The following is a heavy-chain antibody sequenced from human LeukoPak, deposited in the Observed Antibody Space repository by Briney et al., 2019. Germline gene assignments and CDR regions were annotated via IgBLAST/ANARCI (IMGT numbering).Heavy chain of an antibody. J-gene: IGHJ4*02. CDR3: ATEYSGSSYYFDY. V-gene: IGHV3-21*04. CDR2: ISSSSSYI. D-gene: IGHD1-26*01. Sequence: PGGSLRLSCAASGFTFSSYSMNWVRQAPGKGLEWVSSISSSSSYIYYADSVKGRFTISRDNAKNSLYLQMNSLRAEDTAVYYCATEYSGSSYYFDYWGQGTLVTVSS. CDR1: GFTFSSYS.